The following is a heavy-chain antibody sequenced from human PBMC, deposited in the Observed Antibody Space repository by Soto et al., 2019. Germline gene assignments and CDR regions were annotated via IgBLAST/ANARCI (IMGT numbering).Heavy chain of an antibody. V-gene: IGHV3-30-3*01. CDR1: GFTFSSYA. CDR2: ISYDGSNK. CDR3: ARDVQQLARYYFDY. D-gene: IGHD6-13*01. Sequence: GGSLRPSCAASGFTFSSYAMHWVRQAPGKGLEWVAVISYDGSNKYYADSVKGRFTISRDNSKNTLYLQMNSLRAEDTAVYYCARDVQQLARYYFDYWGQGTLVTVSS. J-gene: IGHJ4*02.